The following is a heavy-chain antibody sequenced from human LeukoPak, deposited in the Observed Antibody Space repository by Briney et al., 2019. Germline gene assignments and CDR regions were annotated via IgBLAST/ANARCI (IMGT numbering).Heavy chain of an antibody. V-gene: IGHV3-30*02. CDR3: ARDYCGGDCYSEAYYYFDL. Sequence: GGSLRLSCEVSGFIASDYGFHWVRQAPGKGLQWEEFVGYDATIKKYADSVKGRFTISRDNSKNTLYLDISSLRDDDRALYFCARDYCGGDCYSEAYYYFDLWGRGTLLTVSS. CDR2: VGYDATIK. CDR1: GFIASDYG. D-gene: IGHD2-21*02. J-gene: IGHJ2*01.